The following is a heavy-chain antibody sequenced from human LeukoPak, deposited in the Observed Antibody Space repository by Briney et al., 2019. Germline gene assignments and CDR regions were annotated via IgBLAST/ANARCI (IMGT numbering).Heavy chain of an antibody. J-gene: IGHJ5*02. D-gene: IGHD2-2*01. Sequence: GESLKISCKGSGYSSTSYWIGWVRQMPGKGLEWMGIIYPGDSDTRYSPSFQGQVTISADKSISTAYLQWSSLKASDTAMYYCARAVSGYCSSTSCSFPNWFDPWGQGTLVTVSS. CDR1: GYSSTSYW. CDR3: ARAVSGYCSSTSCSFPNWFDP. CDR2: IYPGDSDT. V-gene: IGHV5-51*01.